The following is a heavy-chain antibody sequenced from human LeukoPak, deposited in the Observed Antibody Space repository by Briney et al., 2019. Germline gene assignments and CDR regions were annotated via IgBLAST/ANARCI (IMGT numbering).Heavy chain of an antibody. CDR1: GGSINSYY. Sequence: SETLYLTCTVSGGSINSYYWTWIRQPPGKGLEWIGYIYYSGNTNYNPSLKSRVTISIDTSKNQFSLKLSSVTAADTAVYYCANRRAVAGIGYYFDYWGQGTLVTVSS. D-gene: IGHD6-19*01. CDR2: IYYSGNT. V-gene: IGHV4-59*01. CDR3: ANRRAVAGIGYYFDY. J-gene: IGHJ4*02.